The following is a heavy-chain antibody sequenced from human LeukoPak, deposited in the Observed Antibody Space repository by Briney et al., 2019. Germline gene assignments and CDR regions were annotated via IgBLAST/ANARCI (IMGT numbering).Heavy chain of an antibody. D-gene: IGHD5-18*01. J-gene: IGHJ4*02. CDR3: AREDTAIVEGFDY. CDR1: GFTFSSYS. Sequence: PGGSLRLSCAASGFTFSSYSMNWVRQAPGKGLEWVSYISSSSSTIYYADSVKGRFTISRDNSKNTLYLQMNSLRAEDTAVYYCAREDTAIVEGFDYWGQGTLVTVSS. CDR2: ISSSSSTI. V-gene: IGHV3-48*01.